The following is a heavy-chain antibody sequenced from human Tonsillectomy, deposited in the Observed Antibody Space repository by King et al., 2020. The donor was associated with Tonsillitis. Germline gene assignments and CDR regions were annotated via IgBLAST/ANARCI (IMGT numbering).Heavy chain of an antibody. J-gene: IGHJ4*02. D-gene: IGHD3-10*01. CDR3: ARGVGGPDFGELNPVRFAY. Sequence: VQLVQSGSELKKPGASVKVSCKASGYTFKNYAINWVRQAPGQGLEWMGWIDTNTGNPTYAQGFTGRFVFSLDTSVSTAYLQISSLKPEDTAVYYCARGVGGPDFGELNPVRFAYWGQGTLVTVSS. V-gene: IGHV7-4-1*02. CDR1: GYTFKNYA. CDR2: IDTNTGNP.